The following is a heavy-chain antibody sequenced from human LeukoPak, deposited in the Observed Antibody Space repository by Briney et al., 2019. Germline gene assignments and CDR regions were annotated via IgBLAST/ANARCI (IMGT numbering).Heavy chain of an antibody. CDR1: GGSISSYY. Sequence: PSETLSLTCTVSGGSISSYYWSWIRQPPGKGLEWIGEINHSGSTNYNPSLKSRVTISVDTSKNQFSLKLSSVTAADTAVYYCARGKPAYGGNSVDYWGQGTLVTVSS. D-gene: IGHD4-23*01. V-gene: IGHV4-34*01. CDR2: INHSGST. CDR3: ARGKPAYGGNSVDY. J-gene: IGHJ4*02.